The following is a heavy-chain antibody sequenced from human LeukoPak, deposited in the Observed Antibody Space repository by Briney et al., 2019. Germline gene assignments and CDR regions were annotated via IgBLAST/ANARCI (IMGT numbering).Heavy chain of an antibody. Sequence: GGSLRLSCAVSGFSFTDFWMSWVRQAPGRGLEWVANIHPEGNEKYHVESVKGRFTISRDNTKNLLFLQMNGLRVEDTAVYYCARGDAFSGDHWGQGTLVTVSS. J-gene: IGHJ4*02. CDR3: ARGDAFSGDH. CDR1: GFSFTDFW. V-gene: IGHV3-7*04. CDR2: IHPEGNEK.